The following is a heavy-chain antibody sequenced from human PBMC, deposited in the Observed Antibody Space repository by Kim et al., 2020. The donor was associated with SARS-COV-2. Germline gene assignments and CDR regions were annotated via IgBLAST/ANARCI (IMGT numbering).Heavy chain of an antibody. Sequence: SVKVSCKASGGTFSSYAISWVRQAPGQGLEWMGGIIPIFGTANYAQKFQGRVTITADESTSTAYMELSSLRSEDTAVYYCARGGPGGSYSGAFDIWGQGTMVTVSS. CDR1: GGTFSSYA. V-gene: IGHV1-69*13. D-gene: IGHD1-26*01. CDR3: ARGGPGGSYSGAFDI. J-gene: IGHJ3*02. CDR2: IIPIFGTA.